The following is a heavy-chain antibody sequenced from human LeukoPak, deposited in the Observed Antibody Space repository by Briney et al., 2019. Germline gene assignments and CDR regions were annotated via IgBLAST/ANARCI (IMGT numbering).Heavy chain of an antibody. CDR3: VRESVYGSRSYYSY. D-gene: IGHD3-10*01. V-gene: IGHV3-7*04. CDR1: GFTVSSNY. CDR2: IQQDESEQ. J-gene: IGHJ4*02. Sequence: GGSLRLSCAASGFTVSSNYMSWVRQAPGKGPEWVANIQQDESEQYYVDSVKGRFTISRDNAKSSLYLQMNSLRAEDTAVYFCVRESVYGSRSYYSYWGQGTLVTVSS.